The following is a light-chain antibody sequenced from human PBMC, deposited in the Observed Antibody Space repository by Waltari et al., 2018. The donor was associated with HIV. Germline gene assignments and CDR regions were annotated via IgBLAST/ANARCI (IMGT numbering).Light chain of an antibody. J-gene: IGKJ1*01. CDR3: QQYYSTHWT. CDR1: QSIGNN. Sequence: DIQMTQSPSSLSASVGDRVTITCRASQSIGNNLNWYQQRAGRAPKLLIYGASSLQNLVPSRFSGSRSGTDFTLTISSLQPEDFATYHCQQYYSTHWTSGQGTKVELK. CDR2: GAS. V-gene: IGKV1-39*01.